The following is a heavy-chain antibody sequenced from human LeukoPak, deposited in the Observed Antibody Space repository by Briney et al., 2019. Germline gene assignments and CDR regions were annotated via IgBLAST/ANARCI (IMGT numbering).Heavy chain of an antibody. D-gene: IGHD1-1*01. CDR1: GFTFSSYA. Sequence: GGSLRLSCAASGFTFSSYAMIWVRQAPGKGLEWVSVISGNGDTTYYADSVKGRFTISRDNSRNTVYLQMDSLRGDDTAVYYCVKDVNWSTYWGQGTLVTVSS. CDR3: VKDVNWSTY. J-gene: IGHJ4*02. V-gene: IGHV3-23*01. CDR2: ISGNGDTT.